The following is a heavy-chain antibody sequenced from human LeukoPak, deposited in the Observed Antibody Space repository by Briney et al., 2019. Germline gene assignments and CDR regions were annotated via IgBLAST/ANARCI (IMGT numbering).Heavy chain of an antibody. J-gene: IGHJ3*02. CDR3: AGEDNSSGYRPFDI. CDR1: GYTFTGYY. CDR2: IDPNNGGT. D-gene: IGHD3-22*01. V-gene: IGHV1-2*06. Sequence: ASVKVSCKASGYTFTGYYIHWVRQAPGQGLEWMGRIDPNNGGTNYAQKFQGRVTMTRDMSMSTAYMELSRLRSVDTAVYYCAGEDNSSGYRPFDIWGQGTMVTVPS.